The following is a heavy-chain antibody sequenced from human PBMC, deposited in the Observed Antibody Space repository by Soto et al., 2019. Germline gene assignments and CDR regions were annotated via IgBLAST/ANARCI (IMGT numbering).Heavy chain of an antibody. CDR2: IYYSGST. CDR3: ARVNYYGSSGYYLGTNFDY. V-gene: IGHV4-59*01. J-gene: IGHJ4*02. Sequence: SETLSLTCTVSGGSISSYYWSWIRQPPGKGLEWIGYIYYSGSTNYNPSLKSRVTISVDTSKNQFSLKLSSVTAADTAVYYCARVNYYGSSGYYLGTNFDYWGQGTLVTVSS. CDR1: GGSISSYY. D-gene: IGHD3-22*01.